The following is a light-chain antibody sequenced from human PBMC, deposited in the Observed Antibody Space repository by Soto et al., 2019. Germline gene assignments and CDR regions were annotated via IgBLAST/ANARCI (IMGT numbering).Light chain of an antibody. V-gene: IGKV2-28*01. CDR1: QSLLHSNGYNY. CDR2: LGS. CDR3: MQPLQSWT. J-gene: IGKJ1*01. Sequence: DIVMTQSPLSLPVTPGEPASISCRSSQSLLHSNGYNYLDWYLQKPGQSPQLLIYLGSNRASGVPDRFSGSGSGTDFTLKISRVEAADVGVYYCMQPLQSWTFXQGTKVDIK.